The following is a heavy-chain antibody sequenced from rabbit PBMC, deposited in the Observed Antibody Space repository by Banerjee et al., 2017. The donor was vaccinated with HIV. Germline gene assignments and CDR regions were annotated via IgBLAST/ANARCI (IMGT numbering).Heavy chain of an antibody. CDR2: ITTVSTVDT. J-gene: IGHJ2*01. D-gene: IGHD4-2*01. Sequence: QQQLVESGGGLVQPEGSLTLTCTASGIDDSRYGISWVRQAPGKGLEWIGYITTVSTVDTYYASWAKGRFTISKTSSTTVTLQMTSLTAADTATYFCARENVGYAGDGSATYTFTLWGPGTLVTVS. CDR1: GIDDSRYG. CDR3: ARENVGYAGDGSATYTFTL. V-gene: IGHV1S45*01.